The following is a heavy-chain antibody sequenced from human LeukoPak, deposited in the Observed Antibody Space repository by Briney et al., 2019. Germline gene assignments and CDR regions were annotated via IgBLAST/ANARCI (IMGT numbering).Heavy chain of an antibody. CDR2: IYPADSDI. Sequence: GQPLKISCKGSGYSINNYWIGWVRQLPGKGLEWMGIIYPADSDIRYSPSFQGQVTISADKSISTAYLQWSSLKASDTAMYYRARQEYCSGGSCYTWFDPWGQGTLVILSS. CDR3: ARQEYCSGGSCYTWFDP. V-gene: IGHV5-51*01. J-gene: IGHJ5*02. D-gene: IGHD2-15*01. CDR1: GYSINNYW.